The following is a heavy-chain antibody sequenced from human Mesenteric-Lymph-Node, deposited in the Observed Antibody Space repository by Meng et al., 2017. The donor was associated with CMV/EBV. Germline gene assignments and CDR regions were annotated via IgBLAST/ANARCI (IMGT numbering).Heavy chain of an antibody. CDR3: ARGQVRVDY. D-gene: IGHD3-10*01. Sequence: SQTLSLTCAVYGGSFSGYYWSWIRQPPGKGLEWIGEISHSGGTNYNPSLKTRVTISLDTSKNQFSLNLSSVTAADTAVYYCARGQVRVDYWGQGTLVPSPQ. V-gene: IGHV4-34*01. CDR2: ISHSGGT. J-gene: IGHJ4*02. CDR1: GGSFSGYY.